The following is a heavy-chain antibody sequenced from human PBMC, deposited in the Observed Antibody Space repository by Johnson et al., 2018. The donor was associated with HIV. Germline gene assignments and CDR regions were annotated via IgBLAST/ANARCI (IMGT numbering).Heavy chain of an antibody. J-gene: IGHJ3*02. CDR1: GFTFSSYD. Sequence: VQLVESGGGLVQPGGSLRLSCAASGFTFSSYDMHWVRQATGKGLEWVSAIGTAGDTYYPGPVKGRFTISRENAKNSLYLQMNSLRAGDTAVYYCARRMFSSGWYNDGLGAFDIWGQGTMVTVSS. CDR2: IGTAGDT. V-gene: IGHV3-13*01. D-gene: IGHD6-19*01. CDR3: ARRMFSSGWYNDGLGAFDI.